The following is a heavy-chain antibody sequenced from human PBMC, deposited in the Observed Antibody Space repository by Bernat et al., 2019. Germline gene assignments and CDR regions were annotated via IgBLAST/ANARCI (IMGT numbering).Heavy chain of an antibody. D-gene: IGHD2/OR15-2a*01. CDR2: ISYDGSNK. CDR1: GFTFSSYA. V-gene: IGHV3-30*01. Sequence: QVQLVESGGGVVQPGRSLRLSCAASGFTFSSYAMHWVRQAPGKGPEWVAVISYDGSNKYYADSVKGRFTISRDNSKNTLYLQMNSLRAEDTAVYDCSRGNRFAPYYMDVWGKGTTVTVSS. CDR3: SRGNRFAPYYMDV. J-gene: IGHJ6*03.